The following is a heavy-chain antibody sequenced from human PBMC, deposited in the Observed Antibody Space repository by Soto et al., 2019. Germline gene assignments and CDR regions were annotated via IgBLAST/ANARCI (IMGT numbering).Heavy chain of an antibody. Sequence: GGSLRLSCAASGFTFSSYAMSWVRQAPGKGLEWVSAISGSGGSTYYADSVKGRFTISRDNSKNTLYLQMNSLRAEDTAVYYCAKLRYSITMIVVVTGDPYFDYWGQGTLVTVSS. CDR3: AKLRYSITMIVVVTGDPYFDY. CDR2: ISGSGGST. D-gene: IGHD3-22*01. J-gene: IGHJ4*02. CDR1: GFTFSSYA. V-gene: IGHV3-23*01.